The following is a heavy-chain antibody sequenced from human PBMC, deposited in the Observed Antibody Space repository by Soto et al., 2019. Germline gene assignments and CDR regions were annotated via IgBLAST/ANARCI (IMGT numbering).Heavy chain of an antibody. CDR3: AKGRPGVAAAPDD. Sequence: GGSLRLSCAASGFTFSDFAMAWVRQAPGKGLEWVSSASGSGSGTYYADSVKGRFTISRDNSKNTLFLHMTNLRAGDTALYFCAKGRPGVAAAPDDWGQGTLVTVSS. D-gene: IGHD2-21*01. J-gene: IGHJ4*02. CDR2: ASGSGSGT. V-gene: IGHV3-23*01. CDR1: GFTFSDFA.